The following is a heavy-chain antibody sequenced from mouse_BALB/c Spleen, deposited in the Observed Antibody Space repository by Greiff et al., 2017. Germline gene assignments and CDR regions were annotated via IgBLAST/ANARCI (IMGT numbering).Heavy chain of an antibody. D-gene: IGHD2-14*01. CDR2: ISDGGSYT. V-gene: IGHV5-4*02. J-gene: IGHJ4*01. CDR3: ARGYDDAMDY. CDR1: GFTFSDYY. Sequence: EVMLVESGGGLVKPGGSLKLSCAASGFTFSDYYMYWVRQTPEKRLGGVATISDGGSYTYYPDSVKGRFTISRDNAKNNLYLQMSSLKSEDTAMYYCARGYDDAMDYWGQGTSVTVSS.